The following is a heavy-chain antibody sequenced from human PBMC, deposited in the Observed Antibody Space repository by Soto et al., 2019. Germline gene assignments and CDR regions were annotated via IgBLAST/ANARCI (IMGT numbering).Heavy chain of an antibody. Sequence: QVQLVESGGGVVQPGRSLRLSCAASGFTFSSYGMHWVRQAPGKGLEWVAVISYDGSNKYYADSVKGRFTISRDNSKNTLYLQMNSLRAEDTAVYYCASTSGGYGDWWGQGTLVTVSS. CDR2: ISYDGSNK. J-gene: IGHJ4*02. CDR1: GFTFSSYG. V-gene: IGHV3-30*03. D-gene: IGHD5-12*01. CDR3: ASTSGGYGDW.